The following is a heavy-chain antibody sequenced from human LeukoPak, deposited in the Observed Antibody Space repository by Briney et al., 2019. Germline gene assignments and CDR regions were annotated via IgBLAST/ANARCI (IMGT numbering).Heavy chain of an antibody. CDR1: GFAFSSYA. CDR2: IKSKTDGGTT. J-gene: IGHJ6*02. CDR3: TTQGFRIFGVYGMDV. Sequence: GGSLRLSCAASGFAFSSYAMSWVRQAPGKGLEWVGRIKSKTDGGTTDYEARVKGRFTITREETRKTRNLQMNSLKTEDTAVYYCTTQGFRIFGVYGMDVWGQGTTVTVSS. V-gene: IGHV3-15*01. D-gene: IGHD3-3*01.